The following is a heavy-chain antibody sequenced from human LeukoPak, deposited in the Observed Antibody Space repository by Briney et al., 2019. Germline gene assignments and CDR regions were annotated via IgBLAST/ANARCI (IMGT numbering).Heavy chain of an antibody. Sequence: SETLSLTCTVSGDSFSNTLYYWGWIRQPPGKGLEWIGSIYYSGTPHYNPSFKRLATITIDTSNYQFTLILSPLTADTAVVYYCERHRSGTMEDNWGQGTLVTVSP. D-gene: IGHD1-1*01. V-gene: IGHV4-39*01. CDR3: ERHRSGTMEDN. CDR1: GDSFSNTLYY. CDR2: IYYSGTP. J-gene: IGHJ4*02.